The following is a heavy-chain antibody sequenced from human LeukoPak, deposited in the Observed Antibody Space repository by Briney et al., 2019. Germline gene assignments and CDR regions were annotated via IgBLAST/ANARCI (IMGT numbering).Heavy chain of an antibody. Sequence: SGGSLRLSCEASGFTFSTHAMQWVRQPPGKGLEWVTGISYDATNKVYADSVKGRFTISRDNSKNTLYVQMNSLRVDDTAIYYCVIGSAVTAVKAHEYWGQGTLVTVSS. V-gene: IGHV3-30*04. CDR3: VIGSAVTAVKAHEY. CDR2: ISYDATNK. CDR1: GFTFSTHA. J-gene: IGHJ4*02. D-gene: IGHD2-21*02.